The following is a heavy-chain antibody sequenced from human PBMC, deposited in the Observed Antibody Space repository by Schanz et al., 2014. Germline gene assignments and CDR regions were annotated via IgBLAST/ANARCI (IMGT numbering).Heavy chain of an antibody. Sequence: EVQLVESGGGLVQPGGSLRLSCVASGFTLSNSDMHWVRQGTGKGLEWVSTIGYLGDTYYPDSVKGRFTVSRDSGQNSLYLQMNSLRAGDTAVYYCARDNYYGSGSCAYWGQGTLVTVSS. J-gene: IGHJ4*02. CDR3: ARDNYYGSGSCAY. D-gene: IGHD3-10*01. CDR1: GFTLSNSD. CDR2: IGYLGDT. V-gene: IGHV3-13*01.